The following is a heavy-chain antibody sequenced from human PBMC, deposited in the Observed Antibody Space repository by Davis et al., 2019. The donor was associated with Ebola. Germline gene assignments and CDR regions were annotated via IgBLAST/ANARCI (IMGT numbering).Heavy chain of an antibody. CDR3: ARYPGMAAAGTGYYYGMDV. CDR2: IYYSGST. V-gene: IGHV4-39*01. Sequence: SETLSLTCTVSGGSISSSSYYWGWIRQPPGKGLEWIGTIYYSGSTYYNPSLKSRVTISVDTSKNQVSLKLSSVTAADTVVYYCARYPGMAAAGTGYYYGMDVWGQGTTVTVSS. D-gene: IGHD6-13*01. CDR1: GGSISSSSYY. J-gene: IGHJ6*02.